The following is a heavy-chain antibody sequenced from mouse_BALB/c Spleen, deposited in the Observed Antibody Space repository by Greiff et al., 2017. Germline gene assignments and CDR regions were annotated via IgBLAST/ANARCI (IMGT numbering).Heavy chain of an antibody. CDR1: GFTFTDYY. CDR2: IRNKANGYTT. J-gene: IGHJ4*01. Sequence: EVKLMESGGGLVQPGGSLRLSCATSGFTFTDYYMSWVRQPPGKALEWLGFIRNKANGYTTEYSASVKGRFTISRDNSQSILYLQMNTLRAEDSATYYCARGNYYAMDYWGQGTSVTVSS. CDR3: ARGNYYAMDY. V-gene: IGHV7-3*02.